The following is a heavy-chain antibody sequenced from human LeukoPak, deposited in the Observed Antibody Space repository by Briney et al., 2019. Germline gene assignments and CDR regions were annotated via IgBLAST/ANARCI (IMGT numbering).Heavy chain of an antibody. Sequence: GGSLRLSCAASGFTFSDYYMSWIRQAPGKGLEWVSYISSSGSTIYYADSVKGRFTISRDNAKNSLYLQMNSLRAEDTAVYYYARASTGEQWLVRYFDYWGQGTLVTVSS. CDR3: ARASTGEQWLVRYFDY. J-gene: IGHJ4*02. V-gene: IGHV3-11*04. D-gene: IGHD6-19*01. CDR1: GFTFSDYY. CDR2: ISSSGSTI.